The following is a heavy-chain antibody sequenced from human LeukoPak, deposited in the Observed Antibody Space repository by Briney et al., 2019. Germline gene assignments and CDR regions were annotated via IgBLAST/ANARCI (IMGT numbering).Heavy chain of an antibody. V-gene: IGHV3-15*01. CDR1: GFTFSNAW. CDR2: IKSKTDGGTT. D-gene: IGHD3-3*01. CDR3: ASTGDIWSGFSY. J-gene: IGHJ4*02. Sequence: GGSLRLSCAASGFTFSNAWMSWVRQAPGKGLEWVGRIKSKTDGGTTDYAAPVKGRFTISRDDSKNTLYLQMNSLRAEDTAVYYCASTGDIWSGFSYWGQGTLVTVSS.